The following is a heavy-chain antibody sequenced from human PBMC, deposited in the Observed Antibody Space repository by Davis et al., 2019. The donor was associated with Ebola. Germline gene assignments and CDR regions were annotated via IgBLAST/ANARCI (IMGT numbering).Heavy chain of an antibody. CDR3: ARGQWLRSSLDY. V-gene: IGHV4-34*01. CDR2: IYHSGST. Sequence: SETLSLTCAVYGGSFSGYYWSWIRQPPGKGLEWIGEIYHSGSTNYDPSLKSRVTISVDKSKNQFSLKLNSVTAADTAVYYCARGQWLRSSLDYWGQGTLVTVSS. J-gene: IGHJ4*02. CDR1: GGSFSGYY. D-gene: IGHD5-12*01.